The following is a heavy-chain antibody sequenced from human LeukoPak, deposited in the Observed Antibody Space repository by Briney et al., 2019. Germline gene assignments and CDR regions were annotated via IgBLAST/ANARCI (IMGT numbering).Heavy chain of an antibody. V-gene: IGHV3-23*01. J-gene: IGHJ4*02. CDR2: ISGSGGST. CDR3: AKVGRRSSPSAGGPN. D-gene: IGHD6-6*01. CDR1: GFTFSSYA. Sequence: PGGSLRLSCAASGFTFSSYAMSWVRQAQGKGLEWVSAISGSGGSTYYADSVKGRFTISRDNSKNTLYLQVNSLRAEDTAVYYCAKVGRRSSPSAGGPNWGQGTLVTVSS.